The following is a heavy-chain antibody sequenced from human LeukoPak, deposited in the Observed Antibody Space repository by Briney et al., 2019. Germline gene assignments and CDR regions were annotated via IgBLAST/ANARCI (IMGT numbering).Heavy chain of an antibody. V-gene: IGHV3-74*01. CDR1: GLTFSSHW. CDR2: ITNDGSST. D-gene: IGHD6-19*01. J-gene: IGHJ4*02. CDR3: AKDLSSAVAGY. Sequence: GGSLRLSCAASGLTFSSHWMHWARQAPGKGLVWVSRITNDGSSTTYADSVKGRFTISRDNAKNMLYLQVNSLRAEDTAVYYCAKDLSSAVAGYWGQGTLVTVSS.